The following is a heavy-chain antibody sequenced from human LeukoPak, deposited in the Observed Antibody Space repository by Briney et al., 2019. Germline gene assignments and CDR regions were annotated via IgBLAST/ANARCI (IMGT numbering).Heavy chain of an antibody. J-gene: IGHJ3*02. V-gene: IGHV3-48*03. Sequence: QPGGSLRLSCAASGFTFSSYEMNWVRQAPGKGLEWVSYISSSGSTIYYADSVKGRFTISRDNAKNSLYLQMNSLRAEDTAVYYCARDLGPCSSSWPFDAFDIWGQGTMVTVSS. CDR3: ARDLGPCSSSWPFDAFDI. D-gene: IGHD6-13*01. CDR1: GFTFSSYE. CDR2: ISSSGSTI.